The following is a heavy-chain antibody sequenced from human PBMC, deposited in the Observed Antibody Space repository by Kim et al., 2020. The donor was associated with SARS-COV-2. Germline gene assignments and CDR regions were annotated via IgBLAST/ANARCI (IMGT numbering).Heavy chain of an antibody. CDR1: GFTFSSYE. CDR2: ISSSGSTI. CDR3: ARDSGYSNGYSRLDY. V-gene: IGHV3-48*03. Sequence: GGSLRLSCAASGFTFSSYEMNWVRQAPGKGLEWVSYISSSGSTIYYADSVKGQFSISRDNAKNSLYLQMNSLRAEDTAVYYCARDSGYSNGYSRLDYWGHGTLGTVSS. J-gene: IGHJ4*01. D-gene: IGHD5-18*01.